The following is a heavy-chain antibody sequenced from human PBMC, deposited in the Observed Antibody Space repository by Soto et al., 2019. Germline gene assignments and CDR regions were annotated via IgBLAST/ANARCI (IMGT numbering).Heavy chain of an antibody. CDR1: GGSFSGYY. Sequence: SETLSLTCAVYGGSFSGYYWSWIRQPPGKGLEWIGEINHSGSTNYNPSLKSRVTISVDTSKNQFSLKMSSVTAADTAVYYCARGPTYYDYVWGSYRRYFDYWGQGTLVTV. V-gene: IGHV4-34*01. J-gene: IGHJ4*02. CDR2: INHSGST. CDR3: ARGPTYYDYVWGSYRRYFDY. D-gene: IGHD3-16*02.